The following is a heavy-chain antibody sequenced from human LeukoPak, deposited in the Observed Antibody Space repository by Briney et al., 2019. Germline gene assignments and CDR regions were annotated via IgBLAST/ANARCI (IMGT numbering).Heavy chain of an antibody. CDR3: ARAVSAAAFDY. J-gene: IGHJ4*02. V-gene: IGHV3-48*04. D-gene: IGHD6-13*01. CDR1: GFTFSSDS. Sequence: GGSLRLSCAASGFTFSSDSMNWVRQAPGKGLEWVSYISSSSSTIYYADSAKGRFTISRDNAKNSLYLQMNSLRAEDTAVYYCARAVSAAAFDYWGQGTLVTVSS. CDR2: ISSSSSTI.